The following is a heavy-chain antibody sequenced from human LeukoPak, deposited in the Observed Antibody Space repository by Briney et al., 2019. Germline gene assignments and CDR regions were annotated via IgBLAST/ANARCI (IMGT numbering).Heavy chain of an antibody. CDR1: GFTFSSYA. J-gene: IGHJ4*02. CDR2: IKQDGSEK. V-gene: IGHV3-7*01. CDR3: ARVEMATIGFDY. D-gene: IGHD5-24*01. Sequence: PGGSLRLSCAASGFTFSSYAMSWVRQAPGKGLERVANIKQDGSEKYYVDSVKGRFTISRDNAKNSLYLQMNSLRAEDTAVYYCARVEMATIGFDYWGQGTLVTVSS.